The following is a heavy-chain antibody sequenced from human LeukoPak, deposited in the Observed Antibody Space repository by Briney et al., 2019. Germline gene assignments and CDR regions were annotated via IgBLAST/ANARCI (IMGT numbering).Heavy chain of an antibody. CDR3: ASLHDDDISGDSDTFDV. D-gene: IGHD3-22*01. CDR1: GGSLSGHS. V-gene: IGHV4-59*11. CDR2: VSYTGRT. Sequence: SETLSLTCTVSGGSLSGHSWCWIRQPPGKRLEWIGYVSYTGRTKYNPSLQSRVTISIDTSKSQFSLKLTSVTSADTAVYACASLHDDDISGDSDTFDVWGQGTTVIVSS. J-gene: IGHJ3*01.